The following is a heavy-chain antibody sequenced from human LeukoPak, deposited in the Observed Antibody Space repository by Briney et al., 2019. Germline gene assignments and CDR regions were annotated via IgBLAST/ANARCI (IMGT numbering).Heavy chain of an antibody. J-gene: IGHJ4*02. CDR3: ARARRDCSGGSRYSYYFDF. CDR1: GFTFSSYA. V-gene: IGHV3-64*01. D-gene: IGHD2-15*01. Sequence: PGGSLRLSCAASGFTFSSYAIHWVRQAPGKGLEFVSAINRYGDSTYYANSVKGRFTISRDDSKNTVYLQMGSLRAEDMAVYYCARARRDCSGGSRYSYYFDFWGQGTLVTVSS. CDR2: INRYGDST.